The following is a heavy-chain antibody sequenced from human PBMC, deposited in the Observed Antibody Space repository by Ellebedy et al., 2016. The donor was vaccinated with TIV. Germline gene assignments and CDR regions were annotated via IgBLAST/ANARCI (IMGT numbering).Heavy chain of an antibody. J-gene: IGHJ6*02. Sequence: GESLKISCEGSGSNFPHYWIAWVRQMPGKGLEWMGSIYPGDSDTRYSQSFQGQASISVDESTGTAYLQWSSLKAADTATYYCARAATGEKYSQFGLDVWGQGTTVTVSS. V-gene: IGHV5-51*01. D-gene: IGHD6-25*01. CDR3: ARAATGEKYSQFGLDV. CDR1: GSNFPHYW. CDR2: IYPGDSDT.